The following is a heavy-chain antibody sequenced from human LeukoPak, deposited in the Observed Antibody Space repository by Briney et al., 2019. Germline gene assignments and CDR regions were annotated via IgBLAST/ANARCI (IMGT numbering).Heavy chain of an antibody. D-gene: IGHD6-13*01. CDR3: ATAPGIAAAGPGYFDY. CDR1: GGTFSSYA. V-gene: IGHV1-18*01. Sequence: ASVKVSCKASGGTFSSYAISWVRQAPGQGLEWMGWISAYNGNTNYAQKLQGRVTMTTDTSTSTAYMELRSLRSDDTAVYYCATAPGIAAAGPGYFDYWGQGTLVTVSS. J-gene: IGHJ4*02. CDR2: ISAYNGNT.